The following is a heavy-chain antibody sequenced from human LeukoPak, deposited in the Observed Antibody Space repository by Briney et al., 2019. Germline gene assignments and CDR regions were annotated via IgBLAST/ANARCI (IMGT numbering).Heavy chain of an antibody. V-gene: IGHV3-30*18. J-gene: IGHJ4*02. CDR1: GFTFSSYG. Sequence: GGSLRLSCAASGFTFSSYGMHWVRQAPGKGLKWVAVISYDGSNKYYADSVKGRFTISRDNSKNTLYLQMNSLRAEDTAVYYCAKDRVEWELTFDYWGQGTLVTVSS. D-gene: IGHD1-26*01. CDR2: ISYDGSNK. CDR3: AKDRVEWELTFDY.